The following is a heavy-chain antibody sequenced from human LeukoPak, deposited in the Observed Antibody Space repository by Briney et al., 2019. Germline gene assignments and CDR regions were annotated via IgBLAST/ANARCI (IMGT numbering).Heavy chain of an antibody. V-gene: IGHV1-18*01. CDR2: ISAYNGNT. CDR1: GYTFTSYG. CDR3: AISPRGPPYYDFWSGSRRWFQH. Sequence: ASVTVSCTASGYTFTSYGISWVRQAPGQGLEWMGWISAYNGNTNYAQKLQGRVTMTTDTSTSTAYMELRSLRSDDTAVYYCAISPRGPPYYDFWSGSRRWFQHWGQGTLVTVSS. J-gene: IGHJ1*01. D-gene: IGHD3-3*01.